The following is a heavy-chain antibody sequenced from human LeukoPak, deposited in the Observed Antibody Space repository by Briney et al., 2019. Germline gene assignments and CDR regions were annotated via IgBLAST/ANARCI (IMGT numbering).Heavy chain of an antibody. CDR1: GGTFSSYA. J-gene: IGHJ6*04. CDR3: ARNYYGSGSYDTSSSYYGMDV. Sequence: ASVKVSCKASGGTFSSYAISWVRQAPGQGLEWMGGIIPIFGTANYAQKFQGRVTITADESTSTAYMELSSLRSEDTAVYYCARNYYGSGSYDTSSSYYGMDVWGKGTTVTVSS. CDR2: IIPIFGTA. V-gene: IGHV1-69*13. D-gene: IGHD3-10*01.